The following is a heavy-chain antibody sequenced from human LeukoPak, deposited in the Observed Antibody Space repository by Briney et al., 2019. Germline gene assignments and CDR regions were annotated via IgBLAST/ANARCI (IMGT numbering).Heavy chain of an antibody. J-gene: IGHJ6*03. Sequence: PSETLSLTCAVCGGSFSGYYWSWIRQPPGKGLEWIGEINHSGSTNYNPSLKSRVTISVDTSKNQFSLKLSSVTAADTAVYYCARCRRYSYGYYYYYMDVWGKGTTVTVSS. CDR1: GGSFSGYY. V-gene: IGHV4-34*01. D-gene: IGHD5-18*01. CDR3: ARCRRYSYGYYYYYMDV. CDR2: INHSGST.